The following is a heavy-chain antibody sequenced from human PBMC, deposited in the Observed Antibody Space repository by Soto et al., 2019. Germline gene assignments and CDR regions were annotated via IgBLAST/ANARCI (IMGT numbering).Heavy chain of an antibody. J-gene: IGHJ5*02. Sequence: SGTTSLNCPRHARSFAHYFWTWTPQPPGKGLDWIGEVNHGGSTNNNPSFKSRVIISVDTSQKQSSLKLGSLTAADVALHSCARFLLPHSLRDCFDPWGRGVLVTVS. D-gene: IGHD2-15*01. CDR2: VNHGGST. CDR1: ARSFAHYF. V-gene: IGHV4-34*01. CDR3: ARFLLPHSLRDCFDP.